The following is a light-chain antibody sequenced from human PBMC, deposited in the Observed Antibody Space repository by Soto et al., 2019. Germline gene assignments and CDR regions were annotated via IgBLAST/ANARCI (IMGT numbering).Light chain of an antibody. V-gene: IGKV3D-15*01. Sequence: EILMTQSPDTLSVSAGEGATLSCRVSQSIRSNLAWYQQRPGQAPRLLIYGASTRATGIPARFSGSGSGTEFTLTISSLQSEDFEVYYCQQRSNWPRTFGQGTRLEIK. CDR3: QQRSNWPRT. CDR2: GAS. CDR1: QSIRSN. J-gene: IGKJ5*01.